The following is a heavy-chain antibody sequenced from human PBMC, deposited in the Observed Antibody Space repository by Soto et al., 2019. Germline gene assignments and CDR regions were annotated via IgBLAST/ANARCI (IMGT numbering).Heavy chain of an antibody. Sequence: EVQLVESGGGLVQPGGSLRLFCAASGFTFITCWMMWVRQAPGKGLEWVANINQDGSERYYVDSVKGRFTITRDHAKNSLYLQMNSLRAEDTAVYYCVKDNRGSYWGQGTLVTVSS. CDR2: INQDGSER. J-gene: IGHJ4*02. CDR1: GFTFITCW. D-gene: IGHD3-10*01. CDR3: VKDNRGSY. V-gene: IGHV3-7*01.